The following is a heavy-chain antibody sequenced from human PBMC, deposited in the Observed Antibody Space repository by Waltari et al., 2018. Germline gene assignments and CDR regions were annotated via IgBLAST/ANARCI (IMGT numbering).Heavy chain of an antibody. D-gene: IGHD3-22*01. V-gene: IGHV4-31*03. Sequence: QVQLQESGPGLVKPSQTLSLTCTVSGGSISSGCYYWSWLRQHPGKGLEWIGYIYYSGSTYYNPSLKSRVTISVDTSKNQFSLKLSSVTAADTAVYYCARVSGDSSGYYLDYWGQGTLVTVSS. CDR1: GGSISSGCYY. CDR3: ARVSGDSSGYYLDY. J-gene: IGHJ4*02. CDR2: IYYSGST.